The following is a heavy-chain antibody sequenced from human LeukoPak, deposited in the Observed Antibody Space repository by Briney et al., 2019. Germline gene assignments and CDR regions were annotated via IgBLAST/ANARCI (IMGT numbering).Heavy chain of an antibody. Sequence: ASVKVSCKASGYTFTSYYMHWVRQAPGQGLEWMGIINPSGVSTSYAQKSQGRVTMTRDTSVNTAYMEVNSLTSDDTSVYYCARARSRSSTYYLGYWGQGTLVVVSS. CDR3: ARARSRSSTYYLGY. D-gene: IGHD6-13*01. CDR2: INPSGVST. CDR1: GYTFTSYY. J-gene: IGHJ4*02. V-gene: IGHV1-46*01.